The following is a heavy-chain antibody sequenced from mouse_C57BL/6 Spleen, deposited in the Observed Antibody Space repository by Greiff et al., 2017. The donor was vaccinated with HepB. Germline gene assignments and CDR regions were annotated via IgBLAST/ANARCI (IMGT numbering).Heavy chain of an antibody. CDR3: ARGRRGYFDY. Sequence: QVQLQQPGAELVRPGTSVKLSCKASGYTFTSYWMHWVKQRPGQGLEWIGVIDPSDSYTNYNQKFKGKATLTVDTSSSTAYMQLSSLTSEDSAVYDCARGRRGYFDYWGQGTTLTVSS. V-gene: IGHV1-59*01. CDR2: IDPSDSYT. J-gene: IGHJ2*01. CDR1: GYTFTSYW.